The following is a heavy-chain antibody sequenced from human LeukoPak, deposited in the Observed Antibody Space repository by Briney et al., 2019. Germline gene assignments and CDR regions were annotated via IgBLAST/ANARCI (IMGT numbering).Heavy chain of an antibody. CDR2: MNPKSGDT. V-gene: IGHV1-8*02. Sequence: ASVKVSCKTSGYIFIDYEISWVRQAPGQGLEWMGWMNPKSGDTGYEQKFQGRMTITRDSSISTVYMELSSLRSEDTALYYCARGRYMDVWGKGTTVTVSS. CDR3: ARGRYMDV. CDR1: GYIFIDYE. J-gene: IGHJ6*03.